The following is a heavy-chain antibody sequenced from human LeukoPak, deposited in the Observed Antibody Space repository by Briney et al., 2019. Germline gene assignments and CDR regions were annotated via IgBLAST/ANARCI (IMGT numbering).Heavy chain of an antibody. Sequence: GGSLRLSCAASGFTFSSYSMNWVRQAPGKGLEWVSSISSSSSYIYYADSVKGRFTTSRDNAKNSLYLQMNSLRAEDTAVYYCARDAYDYGESRRLDYWGQGTLVTVSS. CDR1: GFTFSSYS. CDR3: ARDAYDYGESRRLDY. V-gene: IGHV3-21*01. J-gene: IGHJ4*02. CDR2: ISSSSSYI. D-gene: IGHD4-17*01.